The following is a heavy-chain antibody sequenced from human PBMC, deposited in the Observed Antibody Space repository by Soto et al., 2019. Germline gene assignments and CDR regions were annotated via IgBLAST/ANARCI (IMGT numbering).Heavy chain of an antibody. CDR3: ATPLDTAMVDYYYYGMDV. D-gene: IGHD5-18*01. J-gene: IGHJ6*02. CDR2: INPNSGGT. V-gene: IGHV1-2*02. CDR1: GYTFTGYY. Sequence: QVQLVQSGAEVKKPGASVKVSCKASGYTFTGYYMHWVRQAPGQGLEWMGWINPNSGGTNYAQKFQGRVTTTRDTSISTAYMELSRLRSDDTAVYYCATPLDTAMVDYYYYGMDVWGQGTTVTVSS.